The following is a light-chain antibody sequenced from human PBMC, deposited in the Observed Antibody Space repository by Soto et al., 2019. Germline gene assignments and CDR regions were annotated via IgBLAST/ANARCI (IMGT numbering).Light chain of an antibody. Sequence: IHMTHSPSTLSASVVDRVTITFRASQSISSWLAWYQQKPGKAPNLLIYKASSLESGVPSRFSGSGSGTEFTLTISSLQPDDFATYYCQQYNTYSTFGQGTKVDIK. V-gene: IGKV1-5*03. CDR2: KAS. CDR3: QQYNTYST. CDR1: QSISSW. J-gene: IGKJ1*01.